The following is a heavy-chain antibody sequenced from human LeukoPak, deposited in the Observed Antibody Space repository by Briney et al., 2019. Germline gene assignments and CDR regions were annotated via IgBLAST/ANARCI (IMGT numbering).Heavy chain of an antibody. J-gene: IGHJ4*02. CDR3: AKVLRSGAYYFDY. CDR2: ISYDGSNK. Sequence: PGGSLRLSCAASGFTFSSYGMHWVRQAPGKGLEWVAVISYDGSNKYYADSVKGRFTISRDNSKNTLYLQMNSLRAEDTAVYYCAKVLRSGAYYFDYWGQGTLVTVSS. CDR1: GFTFSSYG. V-gene: IGHV3-30*18. D-gene: IGHD1-26*01.